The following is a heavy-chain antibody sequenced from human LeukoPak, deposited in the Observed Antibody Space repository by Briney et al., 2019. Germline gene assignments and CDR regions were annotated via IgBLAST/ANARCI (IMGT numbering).Heavy chain of an antibody. CDR2: IYYSGST. Sequence: PSETLSLTCTVSGGSISSYYWSWIRQPPGKGLEWIGYIYYSGSTNYNPSLKSRATISVDTSKNQFSLKLSSVTAADTAVYYCARHISRGYSYRIDYWGQGTLVTVSS. CDR3: ARHISRGYSYRIDY. D-gene: IGHD5-18*01. CDR1: GGSISSYY. V-gene: IGHV4-59*08. J-gene: IGHJ4*02.